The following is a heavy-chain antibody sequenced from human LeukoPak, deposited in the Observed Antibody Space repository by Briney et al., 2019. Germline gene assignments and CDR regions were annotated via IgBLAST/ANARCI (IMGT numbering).Heavy chain of an antibody. D-gene: IGHD6-13*01. CDR2: IYHSGIT. V-gene: IGHV4-38-2*02. Sequence: SETLSLTCTVSGDSISSSYYWGWIRQPPGKGLEWIGSIYHSGITYYNPSLKSRVTISVDTSKNQFSLKLSSVTAADTAVYYCARGLPSSWYYYYYYYMDVWGKGTTVTVSS. CDR3: ARGLPSSWYYYYYYYMDV. J-gene: IGHJ6*03. CDR1: GDSISSSYY.